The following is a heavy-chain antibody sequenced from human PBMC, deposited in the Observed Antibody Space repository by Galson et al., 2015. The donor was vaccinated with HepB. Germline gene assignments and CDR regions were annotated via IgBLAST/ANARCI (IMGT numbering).Heavy chain of an antibody. CDR1: GFRFNHYA. D-gene: IGHD3-22*01. CDR2: MSGSGGST. CDR3: AKNPYYASNGYYSFDY. Sequence: SLRLSCAASGFRFNHYAMSWVRRAPGKGLEWVSGMSGSGGSTYYVDSVKGRFTISRDNSKNTLWLQMNSLRVEDTAVYYCAKNPYYASNGYYSFDYWGRGTLVTVSS. V-gene: IGHV3-23*01. J-gene: IGHJ4*02.